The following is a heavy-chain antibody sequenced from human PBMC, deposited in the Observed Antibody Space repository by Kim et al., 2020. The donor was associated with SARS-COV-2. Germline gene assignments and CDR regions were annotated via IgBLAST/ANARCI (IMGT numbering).Heavy chain of an antibody. V-gene: IGHV5-10-1*01. CDR2: IDPSDSYT. J-gene: IGHJ4*02. CDR1: GYSFTSYW. Sequence: GESLKISCKGSGYSFTSYWISWVRQMPGKGLEWMGRIDPSDSYTYYSPSFQGHVTISADKSISTAYLQWSSLKASDTAMYYCARLPRGLGYCSGGSCYELPDYWGQGTLVTVSS. CDR3: ARLPRGLGYCSGGSCYELPDY. D-gene: IGHD2-15*01.